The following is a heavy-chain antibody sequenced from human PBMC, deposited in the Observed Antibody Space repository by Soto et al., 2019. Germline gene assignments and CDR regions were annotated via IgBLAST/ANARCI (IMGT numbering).Heavy chain of an antibody. CDR2: IFPDDSDT. D-gene: IGHD2-2*01. J-gene: IGHJ5*02. Sequence: PGESLKISCQVSGYSFTTNWIAWVRQRPGKGLEWMGSIFPDDSDTRYSPSFQGQVTISVDKAVTTAYLQWSSLKASDSAMYYCARLIGSSSWFDLWGQGAPVTVSS. CDR3: ARLIGSSSWFDL. V-gene: IGHV5-51*01. CDR1: GYSFTTNW.